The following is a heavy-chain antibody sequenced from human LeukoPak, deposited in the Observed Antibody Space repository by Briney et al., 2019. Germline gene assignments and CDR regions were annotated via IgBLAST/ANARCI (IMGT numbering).Heavy chain of an antibody. V-gene: IGHV3-21*01. CDR1: GFTFSSYS. CDR2: ISSSSSYI. D-gene: IGHD2-15*01. Sequence: GGSLRLSCAASGFTFSSYSMNWVRQAPGKGLEWVSSISSSSSYIYYADSVKGRFTISGDNAKNSLYLQMNSLRAEDTAVYYCARDYPEYCSGGSCYSNYYYYMDVWGKGTTVTVSS. J-gene: IGHJ6*03. CDR3: ARDYPEYCSGGSCYSNYYYYMDV.